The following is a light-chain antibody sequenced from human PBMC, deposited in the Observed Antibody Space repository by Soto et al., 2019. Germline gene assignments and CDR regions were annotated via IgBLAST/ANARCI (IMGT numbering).Light chain of an antibody. CDR2: KAS. Sequence: DIPMTQSPSTLSASVGDRVTITCRASQSISSWLAWYQQKTGKAPKLLIYKASSLESGVPSRFSGSGSGTEFTLTISSLQPDDFATYYCQQYNSYSPITFGQGTRLEIK. CDR1: QSISSW. V-gene: IGKV1-5*03. CDR3: QQYNSYSPIT. J-gene: IGKJ5*01.